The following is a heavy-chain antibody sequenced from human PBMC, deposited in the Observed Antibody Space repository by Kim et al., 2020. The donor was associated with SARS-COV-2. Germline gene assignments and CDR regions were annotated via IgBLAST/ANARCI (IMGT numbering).Heavy chain of an antibody. CDR1: GGSISSSSYY. Sequence: SETLSLTCTVSGGSISSSSYYWGWIRQPPGKGLEWIGSIYYSGSTYYNPSLKSRVTISVDTSKNQFSLKLSSVTAADTAVYYCARFWGLAWFGELLENWFDPWGQGTLVTVSS. D-gene: IGHD3-10*01. CDR3: ARFWGLAWFGELLENWFDP. V-gene: IGHV4-39*01. J-gene: IGHJ5*02. CDR2: IYYSGST.